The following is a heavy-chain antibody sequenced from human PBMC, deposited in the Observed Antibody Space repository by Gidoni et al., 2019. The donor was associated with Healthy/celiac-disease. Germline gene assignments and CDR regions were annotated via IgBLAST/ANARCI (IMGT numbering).Heavy chain of an antibody. Sequence: QVQLVESGGGVVQPGRSLRLYCAASRFTFSSYGMHGVRHAPGKGLEVVAVISYDGSNKYYADSVKGRFTISRDNSKNTLYLQMNSLRAEDTAVYYCAKTQYDFWSGYYSDYYGMDVWGQGTTVTVSS. J-gene: IGHJ6*02. D-gene: IGHD3-3*01. V-gene: IGHV3-30*18. CDR2: ISYDGSNK. CDR3: AKTQYDFWSGYYSDYYGMDV. CDR1: RFTFSSYG.